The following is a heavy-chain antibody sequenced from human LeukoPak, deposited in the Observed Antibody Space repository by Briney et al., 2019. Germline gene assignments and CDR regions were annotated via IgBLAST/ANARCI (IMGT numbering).Heavy chain of an antibody. Sequence: SETLSLTCTVSGGSISNYYWSWIRQPPGKELEWIGYIYYSGSTNYNPSLKSRVTISVDTSKNQFSLKLSSVTAADTAVYYCARDTYYYDDGAYYYYMDVWGKGTTVTVSS. V-gene: IGHV4-59*01. CDR3: ARDTYYYDDGAYYYYMDV. J-gene: IGHJ6*03. CDR2: IYYSGST. CDR1: GGSISNYY. D-gene: IGHD3-22*01.